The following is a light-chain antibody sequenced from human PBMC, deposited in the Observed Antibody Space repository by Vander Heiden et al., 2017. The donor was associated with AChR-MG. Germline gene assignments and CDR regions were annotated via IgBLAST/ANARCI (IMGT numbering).Light chain of an antibody. CDR2: DVS. J-gene: IGLJ2*01. V-gene: IGLV2-11*01. Sequence: QSALTQPRSVSGSPGQSVTISCTGTSSDVGGYNYVSWYQQHPGKAPKLMIYDVSKRPSGVPDRFSGSKSGNTASLTISGLQAEDEADYHCCSYAGSYTFEVFGGGTKLTGL. CDR1: SSDVGGYNY. CDR3: CSYAGSYTFEV.